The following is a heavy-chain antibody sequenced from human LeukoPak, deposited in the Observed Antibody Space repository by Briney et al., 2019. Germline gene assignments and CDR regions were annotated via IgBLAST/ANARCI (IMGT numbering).Heavy chain of an antibody. V-gene: IGHV4-4*07. CDR1: GGSISTYY. J-gene: IGHJ4*02. Sequence: SETLSLTCTVSGGSISTYYWNWIRQPAGKGLEWIGRINTSGSTNYNPSLKSRITMSVDSSKNQFSLKLSSVTAADTAVYYCARRTRGGGWYPFKYWGQGTLVTVSS. D-gene: IGHD6-19*01. CDR3: ARRTRGGGWYPFKY. CDR2: INTSGST.